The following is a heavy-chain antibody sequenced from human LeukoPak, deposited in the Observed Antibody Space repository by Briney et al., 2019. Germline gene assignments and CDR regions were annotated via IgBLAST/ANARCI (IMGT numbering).Heavy chain of an antibody. V-gene: IGHV3-30*18. CDR2: ISYDGSNK. Sequence: GGSLRLSCAASGFTFSSYGMHWVRQAPGKGLEWVAVISYDGSNKYYADSMKGRFTISRDNSKNTLYLQMNSLRAEDTAVYYCAKGIYGSGMDVWGQGTTVTVSS. D-gene: IGHD3-10*01. J-gene: IGHJ6*02. CDR1: GFTFSSYG. CDR3: AKGIYGSGMDV.